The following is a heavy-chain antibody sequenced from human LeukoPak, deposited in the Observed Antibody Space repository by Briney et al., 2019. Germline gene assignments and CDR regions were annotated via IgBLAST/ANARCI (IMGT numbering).Heavy chain of an antibody. V-gene: IGHV4-34*01. CDR3: ARVHIDKYYYDETTEFDI. J-gene: IGHJ3*02. D-gene: IGHD3-22*01. CDR2: ITHSGGT. Sequence: SETLSLTCAVYGGSFSGYYWSWIRQPPGKGLEWIGEITHSGGTNYNPSLKSRVTISVDTSKNQFSLNLRSVTAADTAVYYCARVHIDKYYYDETTEFDIWGQGTKVTVSS. CDR1: GGSFSGYY.